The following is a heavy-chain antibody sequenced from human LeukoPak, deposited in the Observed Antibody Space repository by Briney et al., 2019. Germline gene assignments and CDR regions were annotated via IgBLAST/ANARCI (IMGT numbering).Heavy chain of an antibody. CDR1: GFTFSSYN. V-gene: IGHV3-21*01. J-gene: IGHJ3*02. CDR2: ISSSSSYI. CDR3: ASSGYSGYDDAFDI. Sequence: GGSLTLSCAASGFTFSSYNMNWIRMAPAQGMDLVSSISSSSSYIYYADSVKGRFTISRDNAKNSLYLQMNSLRAEDTAVYSCASSGYSGYDDAFDIWGQGTMVTVSS. D-gene: IGHD5-12*01.